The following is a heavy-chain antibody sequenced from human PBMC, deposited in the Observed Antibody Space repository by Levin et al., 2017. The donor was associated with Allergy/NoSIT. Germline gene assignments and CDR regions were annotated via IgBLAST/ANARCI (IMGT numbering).Heavy chain of an antibody. J-gene: IGHJ6*02. V-gene: IGHV3-48*03. CDR3: SRRQLLGYYYYGMDV. Sequence: SCAASEFTFSNYEMNWVRQAPGKGLEWVSFISRSGSTQYYADSVKGRFTISRDDAKNSLYLQMNSLRAEDTAVYSCSRRQLLGYYYYGMDVWGQGTTVSVS. CDR2: ISRSGSTQ. CDR1: EFTFSNYE. D-gene: IGHD2-2*01.